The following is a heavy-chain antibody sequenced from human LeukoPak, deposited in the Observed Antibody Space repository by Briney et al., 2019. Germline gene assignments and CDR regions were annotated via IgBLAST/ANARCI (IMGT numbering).Heavy chain of an antibody. Sequence: PSETLSLTCAVYGETFSGNSWSWIRQPPGKGLEWIGEITHTGDTNYNPSLKSRLTISVDTAKNQFSLKLNSLTAADTAVYYCARRPQSDGTYDGPSGLDYWGRGTPVGVSS. CDR1: GETFSGNS. CDR2: ITHTGDT. D-gene: IGHD1-26*01. CDR3: ARRPQSDGTYDGPSGLDY. V-gene: IGHV4-34*01. J-gene: IGHJ4*02.